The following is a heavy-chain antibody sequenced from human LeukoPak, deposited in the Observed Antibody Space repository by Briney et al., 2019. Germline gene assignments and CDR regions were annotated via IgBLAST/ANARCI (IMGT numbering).Heavy chain of an antibody. CDR1: GFTFSSYA. D-gene: IGHD3-22*01. CDR2: ISYDGSNK. V-gene: IGHV3-30-3*01. CDR3: ARVGYYYDSSGYYDPIDY. Sequence: GGSLRLSCAASGFTFSSYAMHWVRQAPGNGLEWVAVISYDGSNKYYADSVKGRFTISRDNSKNTLYLQMNSLRAEDTAVYYCARVGYYYDSSGYYDPIDYWGQGTLVTVSS. J-gene: IGHJ4*02.